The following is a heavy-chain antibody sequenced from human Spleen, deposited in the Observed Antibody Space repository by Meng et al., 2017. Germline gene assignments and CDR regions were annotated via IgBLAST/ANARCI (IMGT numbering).Heavy chain of an antibody. CDR2: INHSGST. Sequence: QVQLQQGGAGLLKPSETLSLTCAVYGGSFSGYDWSWIRQPPGKGLEWIGEINHSGSTNYNPSLKSRVTISVDTSKNQFSLKLSSVTAADTAVYYCARGSGSPEYCSSTSCYSGGWFDPWGQGTLVTVSS. CDR3: ARGSGSPEYCSSTSCYSGGWFDP. J-gene: IGHJ5*02. CDR1: GGSFSGYD. D-gene: IGHD2-2*02. V-gene: IGHV4-34*01.